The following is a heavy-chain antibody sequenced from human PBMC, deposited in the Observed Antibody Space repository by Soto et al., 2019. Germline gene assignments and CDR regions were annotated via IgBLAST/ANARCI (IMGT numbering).Heavy chain of an antibody. Sequence: QVQLVQSGAEVKKPGSSVQVSCKASGGTFSSSAISWVRQAPGQGLEWMGGIIPIFGTANYAQKFQGRVPITADQSTRTAYRELSSLRSDDTAVYYCARDGREVGATPFFDYWGQRTLVTASS. J-gene: IGHJ4*02. D-gene: IGHD1-26*01. CDR1: GGTFSSSA. CDR2: IIPIFGTA. V-gene: IGHV1-69*19. CDR3: ARDGREVGATPFFDY.